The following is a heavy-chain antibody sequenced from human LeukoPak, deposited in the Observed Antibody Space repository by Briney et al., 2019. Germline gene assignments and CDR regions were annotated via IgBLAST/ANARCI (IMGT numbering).Heavy chain of an antibody. J-gene: IGHJ4*02. CDR1: GFTFSSYW. CDR2: IKQDGSEK. D-gene: IGHD3-10*01. V-gene: IGHV3-7*01. Sequence: GGSLRLSCAASGFTFSSYWMSWVRQAPGKGLEWVANIKQDGSEKYYVDSVKGRFTISRDNAKNSLYLQMNSLRAEDTAVYYCARERGVSPDYFDYWGQGTLVTVSS. CDR3: ARERGVSPDYFDY.